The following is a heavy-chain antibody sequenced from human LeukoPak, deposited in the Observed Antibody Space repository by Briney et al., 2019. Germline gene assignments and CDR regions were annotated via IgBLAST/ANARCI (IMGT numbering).Heavy chain of an antibody. V-gene: IGHV4-34*01. D-gene: IGHD2-15*01. CDR1: GGSFSGYY. Sequence: PSETLSLTCAVYGGSFSGYYWIWIRQPPGKGLEWIGEINHSGSTNYNPSLKSRVTISVDTSQNQFSLKLSSVTAADRAVYYCASCILGYCSGGSCYPHYWGQGTLVTVPS. J-gene: IGHJ4*02. CDR3: ASCILGYCSGGSCYPHY. CDR2: INHSGST.